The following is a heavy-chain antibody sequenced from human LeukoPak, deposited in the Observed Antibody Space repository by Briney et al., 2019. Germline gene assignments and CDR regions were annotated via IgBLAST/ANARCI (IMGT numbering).Heavy chain of an antibody. CDR3: ATKGGSGSSYFDY. Sequence: SETLSLTCTVPGGSISSNSYYWGWIRQPPGKGLEWIGSIYYSGSTYYNPSLKSRVTISVDTSKNQFSLKLSSVTAADTAVYYCATKGGSGSSYFDYWGQGTLVTVSS. J-gene: IGHJ4*02. D-gene: IGHD3-10*01. CDR1: GGSISSNSYY. V-gene: IGHV4-39*01. CDR2: IYYSGST.